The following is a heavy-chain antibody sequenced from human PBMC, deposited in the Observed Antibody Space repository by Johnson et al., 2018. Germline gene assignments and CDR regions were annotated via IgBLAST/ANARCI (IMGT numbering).Heavy chain of an antibody. CDR3: ARRYEWSRNYYYYYMGV. CDR2: ISSDGGST. D-gene: IGHD3-3*01. Sequence: VQLVESGGGLVQPGGSLRLSCAASGFIFSNYAMHWVRQAPGKGLEYVSAISSDGGSTSYATSVKGRFTISRENSKNTRYLQMGSLSAEDMAVYYFARRYEWSRNYYYYYMGVWGKGTTVTVSS. J-gene: IGHJ6*03. V-gene: IGHV3-64*01. CDR1: GFIFSNYA.